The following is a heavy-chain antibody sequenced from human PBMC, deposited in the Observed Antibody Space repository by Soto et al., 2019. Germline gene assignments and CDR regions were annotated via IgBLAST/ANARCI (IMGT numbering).Heavy chain of an antibody. CDR1: GFTFSSYS. CDR2: ISSSSSYI. CDR3: ARWDPSSSGI. V-gene: IGHV3-21*01. D-gene: IGHD6-19*01. J-gene: IGHJ3*02. Sequence: LRLSCAASGFTFSSYSINLVRQAPGKGLEWVSSISSSSSYIYYADSAKGRFTISRDNAKNSLYLQMNSLRAEDTAVYYCARWDPSSSGIWGQGTMVTVSS.